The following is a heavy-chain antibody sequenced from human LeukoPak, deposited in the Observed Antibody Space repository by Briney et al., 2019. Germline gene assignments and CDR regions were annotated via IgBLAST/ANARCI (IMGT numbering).Heavy chain of an antibody. CDR1: GFTFSSYS. D-gene: IGHD2-2*01. V-gene: IGHV3-21*01. CDR2: ISSSSSYI. CDR3: ARVNCSSTSCVIDY. Sequence: PGGSLRLSCAASGFTFSSYSMNWVRQAPGKGLEWVSSISSSSSYIYYADSVKGRFTISRDNAKNSLYLQMNSLRAEDTAVYYCARVNCSSTSCVIDYWGQGTLVTVSS. J-gene: IGHJ4*02.